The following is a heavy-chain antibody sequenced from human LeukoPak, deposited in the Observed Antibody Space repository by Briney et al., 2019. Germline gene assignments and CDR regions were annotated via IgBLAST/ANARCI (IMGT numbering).Heavy chain of an antibody. CDR3: ARDRYCSSPSCYRKFDY. V-gene: IGHV3-30*04. CDR2: ISYDGSNK. J-gene: IGHJ4*02. Sequence: GGSLRLSCAASGFTFSSYAMHWVRQAPGKGLEWVAVISYDGSNKYYADSVKGRSTISRDNSKNTLYLQMNSLRDEDTAVYYCARDRYCSSPSCYRKFDYWGQGTLVTVSS. D-gene: IGHD2-2*01. CDR1: GFTFSSYA.